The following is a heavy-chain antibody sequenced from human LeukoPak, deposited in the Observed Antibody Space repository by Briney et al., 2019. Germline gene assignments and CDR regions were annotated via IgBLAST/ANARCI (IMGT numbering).Heavy chain of an antibody. J-gene: IGHJ4*02. CDR3: ARDSSYGGILDY. D-gene: IGHD4-23*01. CDR1: GFTFSSYE. CDR2: ISSSGSTI. V-gene: IGHV3-48*03. Sequence: GGSLRLSCAASGFTFSSYEMNWVRQAPGKGLEWVSYISSSGSTIYYADSVKGRFTISRDNAKNSLYLQMNSLRAEDTAVYYCARDSSYGGILDYWGQGTLVTVSS.